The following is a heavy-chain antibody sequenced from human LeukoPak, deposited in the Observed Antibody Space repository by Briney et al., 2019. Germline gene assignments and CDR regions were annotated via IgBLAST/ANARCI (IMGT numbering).Heavy chain of an antibody. D-gene: IGHD3-22*01. Sequence: GGSLRLSCAASGFTFDDYAMHWVRQAPGKGLEWVSGSSWNNGSIGYAYSVKGRFTISRDNAKNSLYLQMNSLRAEDMALYYCAKGSLLYYYDSSGLGGHFDYWGQGTLVTVSS. V-gene: IGHV3-9*03. J-gene: IGHJ4*02. CDR1: GFTFDDYA. CDR3: AKGSLLYYYDSSGLGGHFDY. CDR2: SSWNNGSI.